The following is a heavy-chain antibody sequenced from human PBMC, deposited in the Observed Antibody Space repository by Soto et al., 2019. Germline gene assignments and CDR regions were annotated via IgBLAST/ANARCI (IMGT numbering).Heavy chain of an antibody. CDR1: GFKFSNYA. Sequence: EVQLVESGGTVIQPGESLRLSCAASGFKFSNYAMSWVRQAPGKGPEWVSFITSSGNGTYYADSVKGRFTISRDNSKNTLYVQMNNLRAEDTAIYYCAKRFFGSGSPPGAFDVWGPGTMVTVSS. J-gene: IGHJ3*01. CDR2: ITSSGNGT. CDR3: AKRFFGSGSPPGAFDV. V-gene: IGHV3-23*04. D-gene: IGHD3-10*01.